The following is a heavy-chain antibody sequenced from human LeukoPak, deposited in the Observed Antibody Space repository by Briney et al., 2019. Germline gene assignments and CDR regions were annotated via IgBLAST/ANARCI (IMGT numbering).Heavy chain of an antibody. Sequence: SQTLSLTCTVSGGSISSGDYYWSWIRQPPGKGLEWIGYIYYSGSTYYNPSLKSRVTISVDTSKNQFSLKLSSVTAADTAVYYCARSKAHLSTSWYGTWFDPWGQGTLVTVSS. CDR2: IYYSGST. J-gene: IGHJ5*02. D-gene: IGHD2-2*01. V-gene: IGHV4-30-4*01. CDR3: ARSKAHLSTSWYGTWFDP. CDR1: GGSISSGDYY.